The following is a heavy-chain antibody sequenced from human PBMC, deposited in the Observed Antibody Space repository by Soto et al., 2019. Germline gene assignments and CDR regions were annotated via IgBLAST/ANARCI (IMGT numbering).Heavy chain of an antibody. CDR2: INAGNGNT. CDR1: GDTFTSYA. CDR3: ARGDWGLFDY. D-gene: IGHD7-27*01. V-gene: IGHV1-3*05. J-gene: IGHJ4*02. Sequence: QVQLVQSGAEEKKPGASVKVSCKASGDTFTSYAIHWVRQAPGQRLEWMGWINAGNGNTKYSQKFQGRDTITRDTSASTAYMELSSLKSEDTAVYYCARGDWGLFDYWGQGTLVTVSS.